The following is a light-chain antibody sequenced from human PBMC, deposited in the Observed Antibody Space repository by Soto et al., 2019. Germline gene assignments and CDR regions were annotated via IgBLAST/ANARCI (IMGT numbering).Light chain of an antibody. CDR3: QQSYSTPRT. Sequence: DIQMTQSPSSLSASVGDRVTNTCRASQSISNYLNWYQQKPGKAPKLLMFAASSLQSGVPSRFSGGGSGTDFHLTISSLQPEDFATYYCQQSYSTPRTFGQGTKVEIK. CDR1: QSISNY. J-gene: IGKJ1*01. V-gene: IGKV1-39*01. CDR2: AAS.